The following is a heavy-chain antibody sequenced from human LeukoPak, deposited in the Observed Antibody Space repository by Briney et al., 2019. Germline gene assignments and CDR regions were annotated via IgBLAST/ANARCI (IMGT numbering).Heavy chain of an antibody. V-gene: IGHV4-59*01. D-gene: IGHD3-10*01. CDR1: GGSISSYY. Sequence: SETLSLTCTVSGGSISSYYWSWIRQPPGKGLEWIGYIYYSGSTNYNPSLKSRVTISVDTSKNQFSLKLSSVTAADMAVYYCARERITMVRGDGMDVWGQGTTVTVSS. CDR2: IYYSGST. CDR3: ARERITMVRGDGMDV. J-gene: IGHJ6*02.